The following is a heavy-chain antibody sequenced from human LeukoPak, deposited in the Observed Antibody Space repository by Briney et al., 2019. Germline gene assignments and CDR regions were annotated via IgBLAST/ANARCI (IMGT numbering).Heavy chain of an antibody. V-gene: IGHV4-30-4*01. J-gene: IGHJ4*02. CDR2: IYYTGNT. D-gene: IGHD4-17*01. Sequence: SETLSLTCSVSGGSIGTGDFYWSWIRQSPGRGLEWIGYIYYTGNTYYNPSLKSRVTISVDTSKNQFSLKLSSVTAADTAVYYCARDRLSVDYDFDYWGQGTLVTVSS. CDR1: GGSIGTGDFY. CDR3: ARDRLSVDYDFDY.